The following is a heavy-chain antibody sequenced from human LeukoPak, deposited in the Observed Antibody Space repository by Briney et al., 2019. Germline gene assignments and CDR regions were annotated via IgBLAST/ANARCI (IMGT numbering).Heavy chain of an antibody. Sequence: SETLSLTCAVYGGSFSGYYWSWIRQPPGKGLEWIGEINHSGSTNYNPSLKSRVTISVDTSRNQFSLKLSSVTAADTAVYYCARAYYDSSGYPDSLDYWGQGTLVTVSS. D-gene: IGHD3-22*01. CDR1: GGSFSGYY. CDR3: ARAYYDSSGYPDSLDY. CDR2: INHSGST. J-gene: IGHJ4*02. V-gene: IGHV4-34*01.